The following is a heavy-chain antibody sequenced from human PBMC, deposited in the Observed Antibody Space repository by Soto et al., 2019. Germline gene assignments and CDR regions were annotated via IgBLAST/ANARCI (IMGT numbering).Heavy chain of an antibody. CDR1: GGTFSTSD. V-gene: IGHV1-69*01. D-gene: IGHD2-21*02. J-gene: IGHJ4*02. CDR2: IIPIFGTT. Sequence: QVQLVQSGAEVKKLGSSVKVSCKASGGTFSTSDIRWVRQAPGQGLEWMGGIIPIFGTTNYAQKFQGRVTITADESTSTVYMELSSLRSDDTAVYYCGRSLVVTAIDSWGQGTLVTVSS. CDR3: GRSLVVTAIDS.